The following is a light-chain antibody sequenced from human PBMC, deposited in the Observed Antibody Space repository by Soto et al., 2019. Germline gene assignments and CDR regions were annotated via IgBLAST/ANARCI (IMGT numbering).Light chain of an antibody. CDR1: QSVSSIY. J-gene: IGKJ5*01. V-gene: IGKV3-20*01. CDR3: QQYGSSPIT. CDR2: ATS. Sequence: EIVLTQSPGTLSLSPGERATLSCRASQSVSSIYLAWYQQKPGKAPSLLIYATSSRATGIPDRFSGSGSGTDFSLTISRLEPEDFAVYYCQQYGSSPITFGQGTRLEIK.